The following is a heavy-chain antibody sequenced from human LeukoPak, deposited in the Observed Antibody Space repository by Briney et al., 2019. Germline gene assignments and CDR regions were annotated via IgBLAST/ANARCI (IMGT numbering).Heavy chain of an antibody. V-gene: IGHV4-30-4*08. J-gene: IGHJ4*02. CDR1: GGSISSGDYY. CDR2: IYYSGST. D-gene: IGHD2-2*01. Sequence: SSQTLSLTCTVSGGSISSGDYYWSWIRQPPGKGLEWIGYIYYSGSTYYNPSLKSRVTISVDTSKNQFSPKLSSVTAADTAVYYCAREYCSSTSCYHILDYWGQGTLVTVSS. CDR3: AREYCSSTSCYHILDY.